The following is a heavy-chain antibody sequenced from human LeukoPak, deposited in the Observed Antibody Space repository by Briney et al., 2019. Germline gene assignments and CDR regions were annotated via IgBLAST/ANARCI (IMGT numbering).Heavy chain of an antibody. CDR1: GFTFSSYE. V-gene: IGHV3-48*03. D-gene: IGHD1-26*01. J-gene: IGHJ4*02. CDR2: ISSSGSTI. CDR3: ARGLVLLPIDY. Sequence: PGGSLRLSCAASGFTFSSYEMNWVRQAPGKGLEWVSYISSSGSTIYYADSVEGRYTISRDSAKNSLYLQMNSLRAEDTAVYYCARGLVLLPIDYWGQGTLVTVSS.